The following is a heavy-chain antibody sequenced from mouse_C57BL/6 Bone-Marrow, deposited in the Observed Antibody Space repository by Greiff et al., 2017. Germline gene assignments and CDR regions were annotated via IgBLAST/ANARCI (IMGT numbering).Heavy chain of an antibody. CDR2: IYPNSGST. Sequence: VQLQQPGAELVKPGASVKLSCKASGYTFTSYWMHWVKQRPGQGLEWIGMIYPNSGSTNYNEKFKSKATLTVDKSSSTAYMQLSSLTSEDSAVYYCARTPIYTVVAGDYWGQGTTLTVSS. CDR3: ARTPIYTVVAGDY. CDR1: GYTFTSYW. J-gene: IGHJ2*01. D-gene: IGHD1-1*01. V-gene: IGHV1-64*01.